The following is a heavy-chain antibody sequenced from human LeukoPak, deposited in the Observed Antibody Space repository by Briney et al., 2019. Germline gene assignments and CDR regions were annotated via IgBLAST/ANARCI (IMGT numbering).Heavy chain of an antibody. J-gene: IGHJ6*02. V-gene: IGHV4-4*02. CDR1: GGSISSSNW. Sequence: TSETLSLTCAVSGGSISSSNWWSWVRQPPGKGLEWIGEIYHSGSTNYNPSLKSRVTISVDKPKNQFPLKLSSVTAADTAVYYCARCSYYYDSSGYYYYYYGMDVWGQGTTVTVSS. CDR2: IYHSGST. D-gene: IGHD3-22*01. CDR3: ARCSYYYDSSGYYYYYYGMDV.